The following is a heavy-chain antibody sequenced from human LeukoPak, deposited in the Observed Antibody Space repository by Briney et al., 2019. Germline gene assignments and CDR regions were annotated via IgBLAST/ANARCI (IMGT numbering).Heavy chain of an antibody. CDR2: IYQSGST. CDR1: GYSIRSGYY. V-gene: IGHV4-38-2*02. CDR3: ARGIQRGYDAFDI. Sequence: SETLSLTCSVSGYSIRSGYYWGWIRQPPGKGLEWIGCIYQSGSTYYNPSLKSRVTTSVDTSKNQFSLKLSSVTAADTAVYYRARGIQRGYDAFDIWGQGTMVTVSS. D-gene: IGHD3-22*01. J-gene: IGHJ3*02.